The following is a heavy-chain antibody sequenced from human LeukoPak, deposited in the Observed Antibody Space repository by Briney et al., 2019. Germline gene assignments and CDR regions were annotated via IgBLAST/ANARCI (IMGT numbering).Heavy chain of an antibody. D-gene: IGHD2-2*01. Sequence: EASVKISCKVSGYTFTDYYMHWVQQAPGKGLEWMGLVDPEDGKTIYAEKFQGRVTITADTPTDTAYMELSSLRSEDTAVYYCATASVSCSSTSCYGGFDPWGRGTLVTVSS. CDR2: VDPEDGKT. J-gene: IGHJ5*02. CDR1: GYTFTDYY. CDR3: ATASVSCSSTSCYGGFDP. V-gene: IGHV1-69-2*01.